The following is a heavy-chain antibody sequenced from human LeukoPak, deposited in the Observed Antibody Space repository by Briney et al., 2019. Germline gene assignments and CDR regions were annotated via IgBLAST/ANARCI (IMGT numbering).Heavy chain of an antibody. CDR3: ANPYYYSSGSYYD. CDR2: ISGSGGST. D-gene: IGHD3-10*01. Sequence: GGSLRLSCAASGFTFSSYAMSWVRQAPGKGLEWVSAISGSGGSTYYADSVKGRFTISRDNSKNTLYLQMNSLRAEDTAVYYCANPYYYSSGSYYDWGQGTLVTVSS. V-gene: IGHV3-23*01. CDR1: GFTFSSYA. J-gene: IGHJ4*02.